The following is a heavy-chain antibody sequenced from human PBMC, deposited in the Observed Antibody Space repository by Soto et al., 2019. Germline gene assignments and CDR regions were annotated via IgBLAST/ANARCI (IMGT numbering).Heavy chain of an antibody. CDR2: ISGSGRGAATFYP. D-gene: IGHD3-10*01. V-gene: IGHV3-23*01. J-gene: IGHJ4*02. Sequence: PGGSLRLSCAASGFTFTNYAMSWVRQAPGKGLEWVSTISGSGRGAATFYPYYADSVKGRFTISRDNSKNTVSLQMNSLRAEDTALYYCAKDTIYYGSGTSPGDWGQGTLVTVPS. CDR1: GFTFTNYA. CDR3: AKDTIYYGSGTSPGD.